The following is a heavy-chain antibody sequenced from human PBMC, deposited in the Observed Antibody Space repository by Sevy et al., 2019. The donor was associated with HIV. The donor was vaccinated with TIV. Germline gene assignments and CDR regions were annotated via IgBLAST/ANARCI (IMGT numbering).Heavy chain of an antibody. CDR2: ISASGLST. J-gene: IGHJ6*02. Sequence: GGSLRLSCAASGFTFSSYAMNWVRQAPGKGLEWVSSISASGLSTYYADSVEGRLTISRDNSKNTLYLQMNSLRGDDTAVYYCAKGYCSGGSCPRDYYYYGMDVWGQGTTVTVSS. D-gene: IGHD2-15*01. CDR1: GFTFSSYA. CDR3: AKGYCSGGSCPRDYYYYGMDV. V-gene: IGHV3-23*01.